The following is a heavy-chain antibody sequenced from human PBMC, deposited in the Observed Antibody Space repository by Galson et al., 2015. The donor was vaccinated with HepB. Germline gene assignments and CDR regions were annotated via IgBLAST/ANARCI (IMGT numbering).Heavy chain of an antibody. D-gene: IGHD3-22*01. V-gene: IGHV4-39*01. J-gene: IGHJ4*02. CDR1: GGSISSSGDY. Sequence: SETLSLTCTVSGGSISSSGDYWAWIRRPPGRELEWIGSIYYSGSTYYNPSLKSRVTISVDTSKSQFSLNLSSVTAADTAVYYCARHVGYYYPFDYWGQGTLGTVSS. CDR3: ARHVGYYYPFDY. CDR2: IYYSGST.